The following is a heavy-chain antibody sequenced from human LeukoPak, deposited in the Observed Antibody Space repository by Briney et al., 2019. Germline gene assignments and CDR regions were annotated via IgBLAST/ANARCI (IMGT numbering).Heavy chain of an antibody. Sequence: GSSVKVSCKASGGTFSSYAISWVRQAPGQGLEWMGGIIPIFGTANYAQKFQGRVTITADKSTSTAYMELSSLRSEDTAVYYCASVYYYDSSGYYSLDYWGQGTLVTVSS. CDR2: IIPIFGTA. J-gene: IGHJ4*02. D-gene: IGHD3-22*01. CDR1: GGTFSSYA. CDR3: ASVYYYDSSGYYSLDY. V-gene: IGHV1-69*06.